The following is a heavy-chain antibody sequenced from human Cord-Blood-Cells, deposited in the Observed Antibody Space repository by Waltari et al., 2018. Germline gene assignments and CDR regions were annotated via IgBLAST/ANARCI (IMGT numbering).Heavy chain of an antibody. Sequence: QVQLVQSGAEVKKPGASVKVSCKASGYTFTSYDINWVRQATGQGLEWMGWMNPNSGNTGYAQKYQGRVTMTRNTSISTAYMELSSLRSEDTAVYYCARGGGDIVVVPAAMLSENYYYYYGMDVWGQGTTVTVSS. CDR2: MNPNSGNT. V-gene: IGHV1-8*01. CDR1: GYTFTSYD. J-gene: IGHJ6*02. CDR3: ARGGGDIVVVPAAMLSENYYYYYGMDV. D-gene: IGHD2-2*01.